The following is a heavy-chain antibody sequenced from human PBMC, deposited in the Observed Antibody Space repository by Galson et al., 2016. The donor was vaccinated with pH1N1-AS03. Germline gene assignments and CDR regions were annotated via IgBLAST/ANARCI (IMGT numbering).Heavy chain of an antibody. CDR1: GFTFSSYG. D-gene: IGHD1-26*01. CDR2: LPYDGCNK. V-gene: IGHV3-30*02. Sequence: SLRLSCAASGFTFSSYGMHWVRQAPGKGLEWLSFLPYDGCNKFYADSVKGRFTISRDNSKNTLYLQMNSLRAEDTAVYYCAKDKDSYYGPDYWGQGTLVTVSS. J-gene: IGHJ4*02. CDR3: AKDKDSYYGPDY.